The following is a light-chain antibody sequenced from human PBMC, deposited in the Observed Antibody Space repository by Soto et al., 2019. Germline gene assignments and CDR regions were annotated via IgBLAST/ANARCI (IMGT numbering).Light chain of an antibody. CDR2: WAS. J-gene: IGKJ1*01. CDR3: QQYYCTPTT. CDR1: QSVFYSSNKKNY. Sequence: DIVMTQSPDSLAVSLGERATINCKSSQSVFYSSNKKNYLAWYQQKAGQPPKLIIYWASARESGVPDRFNGYGSATDFTLTISSLQAEDVAVYYCQQYYCTPTTFGQGTKVEIK. V-gene: IGKV4-1*01.